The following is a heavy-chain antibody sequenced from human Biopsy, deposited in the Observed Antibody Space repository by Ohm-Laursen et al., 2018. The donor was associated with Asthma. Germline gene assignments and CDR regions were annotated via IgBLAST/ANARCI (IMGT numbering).Heavy chain of an antibody. CDR1: GASIKTDDHY. CDR3: ARASVAASSNWFDP. J-gene: IGHJ5*02. V-gene: IGHV4-30-4*01. CDR2: IHYSGST. Sequence: SQTLSLTCIVSGASIKTDDHYWIWLRPPPGKGLEWFGFIHYSGSTSYNPPLKGGVTTSVYTSKNQFSLKLSSVTAADTAVYYCARASVAASSNWFDPWGQGTLVTVSS. D-gene: IGHD6-19*01.